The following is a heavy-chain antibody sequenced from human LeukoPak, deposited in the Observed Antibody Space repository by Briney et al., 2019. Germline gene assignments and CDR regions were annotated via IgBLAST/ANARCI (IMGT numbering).Heavy chain of an antibody. CDR2: MNPNSGNT. J-gene: IGHJ6*03. Sequence: ASVKVSCKASGYTFTSYDINWVRQAPGQGLEWMGWMNPNSGNTGYAQKFQGRVTMTRNTSISTAYMELSSLRSEDTAVYYCARGHVVVPAPIYYYYYYYMDVWGKGTTVTVSS. V-gene: IGHV1-8*01. CDR1: GYTFTSYD. CDR3: ARGHVVVPAPIYYYYYYYMDV. D-gene: IGHD2-2*02.